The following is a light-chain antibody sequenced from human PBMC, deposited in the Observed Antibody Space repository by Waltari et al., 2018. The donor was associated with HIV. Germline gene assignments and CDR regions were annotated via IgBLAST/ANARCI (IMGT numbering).Light chain of an antibody. CDR2: AVS. J-gene: IGLJ1*01. V-gene: IGLV2-14*03. Sequence: QSALTQPASVSGSPGQSITISCPGTSSDVGGYNYVPWYQHHPGKAPKLMIYAVSNRPSGVSNRFSGSKSGNTASLTISGLQAEDEADYYCSSYTSSRSYVFGTGTRVTV. CDR1: SSDVGGYNY. CDR3: SSYTSSRSYV.